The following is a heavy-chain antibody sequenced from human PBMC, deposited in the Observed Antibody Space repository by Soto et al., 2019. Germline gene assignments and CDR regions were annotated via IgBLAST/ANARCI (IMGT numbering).Heavy chain of an antibody. CDR3: AKEDGDSTSWYFDY. V-gene: IGHV3-43*01. J-gene: IGHJ4*02. Sequence: GGSLRLSCAASGFTFDDYTMHWVRQAPGKGLEWVSLISWDGGSTYDADSVKGRFTIARDNSKNSLYQQMNSLRTEDTALYYCAKEDGDSTSWYFDYWGQGTLVTVSS. D-gene: IGHD6-13*01. CDR2: ISWDGGST. CDR1: GFTFDDYT.